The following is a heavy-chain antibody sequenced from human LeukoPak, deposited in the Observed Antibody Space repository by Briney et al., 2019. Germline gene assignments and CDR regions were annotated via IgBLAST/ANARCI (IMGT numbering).Heavy chain of an antibody. Sequence: GGSLRLSCAASGFTFYAYYMSRIRQAPGKGPEWLSYISSDTSYTIYADSVKGRFTISRDNTKNSLYLQMDSLRAEDTAVYYCARDSGSYYAFDYWGQGTLVTVSS. CDR1: GFTFYAYY. J-gene: IGHJ4*02. V-gene: IGHV3-11*05. D-gene: IGHD1-26*01. CDR3: ARDSGSYYAFDY. CDR2: ISSDTSYT.